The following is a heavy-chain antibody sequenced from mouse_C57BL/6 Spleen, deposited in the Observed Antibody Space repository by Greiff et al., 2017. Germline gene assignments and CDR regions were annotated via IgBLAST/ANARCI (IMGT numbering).Heavy chain of an antibody. CDR3: ARWGGSSHWYFDV. D-gene: IGHD1-1*01. Sequence: QVQLQQPGAELVKPGASVKLSCKASGYTFTSYWMHWVKQRPGQGLEWIGMIHPNSGSTNYNEKFKSKATLTVDKSSSTAYMQLSSLTSADSAVYYCARWGGSSHWYFDVWGTGTTVTVSS. CDR1: GYTFTSYW. J-gene: IGHJ1*03. V-gene: IGHV1-64*01. CDR2: IHPNSGST.